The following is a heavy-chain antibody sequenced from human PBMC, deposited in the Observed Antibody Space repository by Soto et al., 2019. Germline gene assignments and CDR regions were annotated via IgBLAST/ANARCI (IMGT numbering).Heavy chain of an antibody. V-gene: IGHV3-23*01. CDR2: ISGSGGTT. D-gene: IGHD6-6*01. CDR1: GFTFSSFA. Sequence: EVQLLESGGGLVQPGGSLRLSCAASGFTFSSFAMSWVRQAPRKGLEWVSAISGSGGTTYYADSVKGRFTISRDNSKNTLYLQMNSLTADDTAVYYCAKTPSTTAPRLLEYWGQGILVTVSS. J-gene: IGHJ4*02. CDR3: AKTPSTTAPRLLEY.